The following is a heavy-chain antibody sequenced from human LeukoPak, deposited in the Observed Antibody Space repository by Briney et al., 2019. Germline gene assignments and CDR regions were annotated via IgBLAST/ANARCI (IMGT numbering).Heavy chain of an antibody. CDR3: ASSRFSRWELLRAFDY. D-gene: IGHD1-26*01. CDR1: GGSVSSYY. CDR2: IYTSG. V-gene: IGHV4-4*07. J-gene: IGHJ4*02. Sequence: SETLSLTCTVSGGSVSSYYWSWIRQPAGKGLEWIGRIYTSGSTMSVDTSKNQFSLKLSSVTAADTAVYYCASSRFSRWELLRAFDYWGQGTLVTVSS.